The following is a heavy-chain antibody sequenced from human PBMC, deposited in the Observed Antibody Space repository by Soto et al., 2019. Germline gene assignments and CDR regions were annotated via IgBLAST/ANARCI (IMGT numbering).Heavy chain of an antibody. CDR2: IYWDDDK. V-gene: IGHV2-5*02. CDR1: GISLTARPVG. Sequence: QITLKESGPTRMKPTQTLTLTCSFSGISLTARPVGVGWIRQPPGKALEWLAVIYWDDDKRYSPSLRSRLTITKDTSKNQVVLSVTDMDPVDTATYYCAHRLGGFTWNDGYFDYWGQGALVTVSS. J-gene: IGHJ4*02. CDR3: AHRLGGFTWNDGYFDY. D-gene: IGHD1-1*01.